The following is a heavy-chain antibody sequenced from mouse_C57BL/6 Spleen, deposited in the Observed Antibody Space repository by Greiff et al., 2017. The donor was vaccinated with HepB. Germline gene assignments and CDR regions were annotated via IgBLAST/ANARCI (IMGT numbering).Heavy chain of an antibody. Sequence: VQLQQSGPELVKPGASVKISCNASGYTFTDYYMNWVKQRHGMSLEWIGDIKTNNGGTSYNQKFKDKATLTVDKSSSTAYMELRSLTSEDSAVYYCARWGGYFDVWGTGTTVTVSS. J-gene: IGHJ1*03. CDR1: GYTFTDYY. CDR3: ARWGGYFDV. V-gene: IGHV1-26*01. CDR2: IKTNNGGT.